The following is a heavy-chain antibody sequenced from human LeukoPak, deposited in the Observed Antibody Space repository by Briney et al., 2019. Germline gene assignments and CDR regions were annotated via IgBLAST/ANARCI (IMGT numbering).Heavy chain of an antibody. D-gene: IGHD6-6*01. CDR2: TYYRSKWYN. V-gene: IGHV6-1*01. J-gene: IGHJ4*02. Sequence: SQTLSLTCAISGDSVSSNSAAWNWIRQSPSRGLEWLGRTYYRSKWYNDYAVSVKSRITINPDTSKNQFSLQLNSVTPEDTAVYNCARVDSSSPVPAGYSFDYWGQGTLVTVSS. CDR3: ARVDSSSPVPAGYSFDY. CDR1: GDSVSSNSAA.